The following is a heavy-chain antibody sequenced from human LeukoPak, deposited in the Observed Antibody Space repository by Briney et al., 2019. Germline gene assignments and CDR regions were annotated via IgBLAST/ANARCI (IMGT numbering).Heavy chain of an antibody. Sequence: SETLSLTCTVSGGSISSYYWSWIRQPPGKGLEWIGYIYYSGSTNYNPSLKSRVTISVDTSKNQFSLKLSSVTAADTAVYYCVRVNINNWHSCDYWGQGTLVTVSS. J-gene: IGHJ4*02. D-gene: IGHD1-1*01. CDR2: IYYSGST. V-gene: IGHV4-59*01. CDR3: VRVNINNWHSCDY. CDR1: GGSISSYY.